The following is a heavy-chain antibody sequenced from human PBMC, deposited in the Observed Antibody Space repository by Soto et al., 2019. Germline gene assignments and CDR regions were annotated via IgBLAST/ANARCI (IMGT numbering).Heavy chain of an antibody. Sequence: GASVKVSCKASGYTFTSYGISWVRQAPGQGLEWMGWISAYNGNTNYAQKLQGRVTMTTDTSTSTAYMELRSLRSDDTAVYYCAREGYCSSTSCSHYYYYYGMDVCGQGTTLTVSS. CDR2: ISAYNGNT. CDR3: AREGYCSSTSCSHYYYYYGMDV. V-gene: IGHV1-18*01. J-gene: IGHJ6*02. D-gene: IGHD2-2*01. CDR1: GYTFTSYG.